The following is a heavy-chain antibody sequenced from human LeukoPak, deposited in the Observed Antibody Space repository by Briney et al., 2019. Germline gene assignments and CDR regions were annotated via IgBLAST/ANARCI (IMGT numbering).Heavy chain of an antibody. V-gene: IGHV1-8*01. J-gene: IGHJ4*02. CDR2: MHPNSDDT. Sequence: ASVKVSCKASGYTFTNNDVHWVRQATGQGLEWMGWMHPNSDDTGYAQKFQGRVTMTRNTSISTAYMELSSLRPEDTAVYYCARHFGTGDNFDYWGQGTLLIVSS. CDR1: GYTFTNND. D-gene: IGHD1-1*01. CDR3: ARHFGTGDNFDY.